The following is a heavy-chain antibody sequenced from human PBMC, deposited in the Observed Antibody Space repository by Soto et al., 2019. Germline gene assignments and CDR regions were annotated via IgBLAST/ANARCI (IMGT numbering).Heavy chain of an antibody. CDR2: ISAYNGNT. V-gene: IGHV1-18*01. CDR1: GYTFTSYG. J-gene: IGHJ4*02. Sequence: ASVKVSCKASGYTFTSYGISWVRQAPGQGLEWMGWISAYNGNTNYAQKLQGRVTMTTDTSTSTAYMELRSLRSDDTAVYYCARTPTYYYDSRGYYDRGPLHFDYWGQGTLVTVSS. D-gene: IGHD3-22*01. CDR3: ARTPTYYYDSRGYYDRGPLHFDY.